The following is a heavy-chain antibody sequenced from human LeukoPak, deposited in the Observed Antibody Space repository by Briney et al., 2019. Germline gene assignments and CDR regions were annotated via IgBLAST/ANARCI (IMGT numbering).Heavy chain of an antibody. J-gene: IGHJ6*02. D-gene: IGHD6-19*01. CDR1: GFTFSNYG. V-gene: IGHV3-21*01. CDR3: AREGGYSSGVAMDV. Sequence: PGGSLRLSCAVSGFTFSNYGMTWVRQAPGKGLEWVSSISSSGSYIYYADSVKGRFTVSRDNAKNSLYLQMNSLRAEDTAVYYCAREGGYSSGVAMDVWGQGTTVTVSS. CDR2: ISSSGSYI.